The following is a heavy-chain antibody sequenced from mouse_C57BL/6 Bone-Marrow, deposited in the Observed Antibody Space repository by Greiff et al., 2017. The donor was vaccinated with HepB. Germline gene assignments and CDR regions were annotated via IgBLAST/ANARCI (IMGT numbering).Heavy chain of an antibody. V-gene: IGHV3-6*01. CDR1: GYSITSGYY. CDR2: ISYDGSN. CDR3: ARGGYGNYGFAY. Sequence: VQLQQSGPGLVKPSQSLSLTCSVTGYSITSGYYWNWIRQFPGNKLEWMGYISYDGSNNYNPSLKNRISMTRDTSKNQFFLKLNSVTTEDTATYDCARGGYGNYGFAYWGQGTLVTVSA. J-gene: IGHJ3*01. D-gene: IGHD2-10*02.